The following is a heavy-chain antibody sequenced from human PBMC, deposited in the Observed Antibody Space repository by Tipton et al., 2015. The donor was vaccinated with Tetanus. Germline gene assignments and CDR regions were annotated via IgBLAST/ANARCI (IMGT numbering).Heavy chain of an antibody. V-gene: IGHV3-30*03. CDR2: ISYDGITK. CDR1: GFTFSNFG. Sequence: SLRLSCAASGFTFSNFGMHWVRQSPGKGLEWLAVISYDGITKYYAESVQGRFTISRDNSKNTLYLQMNSLRADDTAVYSCARDDCGNTSCLFYWGQGTLVTVSS. D-gene: IGHD2-2*01. J-gene: IGHJ4*02. CDR3: ARDDCGNTSCLFY.